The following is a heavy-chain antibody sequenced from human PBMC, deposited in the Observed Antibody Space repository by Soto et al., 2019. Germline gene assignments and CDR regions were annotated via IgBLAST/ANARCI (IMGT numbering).Heavy chain of an antibody. CDR2: IYSGGST. D-gene: IGHD6-6*01. Sequence: QPGGSLRLSCAASGFTVSSNYMSWVRQAPGKGLEWVSVIYSGGSTYYADSVKGRFTISRDNSKNTLYLQMNSLRAEDTAVYYCASCGIAARPWYFDYWGQGTLVTVSS. CDR1: GFTVSSNY. J-gene: IGHJ4*02. CDR3: ASCGIAARPWYFDY. V-gene: IGHV3-53*01.